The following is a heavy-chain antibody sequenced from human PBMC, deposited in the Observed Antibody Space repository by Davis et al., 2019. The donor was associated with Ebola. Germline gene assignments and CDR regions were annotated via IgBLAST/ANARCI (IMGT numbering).Heavy chain of an antibody. Sequence: GESLKISCVASGFTFRTYSMSWVRQAPGKGLEWVSSISSDSDYIYYADSAKGRFTISRDNAKNSLYLQMNSLRDEDTAVYYCVRQWFGETDWGQGTLVTVSS. CDR2: ISSDSDYI. J-gene: IGHJ4*02. CDR3: VRQWFGETD. CDR1: GFTFRTYS. D-gene: IGHD3-10*01. V-gene: IGHV3-21*01.